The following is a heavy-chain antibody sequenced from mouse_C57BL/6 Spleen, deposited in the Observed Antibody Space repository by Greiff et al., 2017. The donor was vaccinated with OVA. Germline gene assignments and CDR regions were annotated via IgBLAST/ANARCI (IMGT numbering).Heavy chain of an antibody. V-gene: IGHV1-81*01. J-gene: IGHJ4*01. CDR1: GYTFTSYG. D-gene: IGHD1-1*01. Sequence: VNVVESGAELARPGASVKLSCKASGYTFTSYGISWVKQRTGQGLEWIGEIYPRSGTTYYNEKFKGKATLTADKSSSTAYMELRSLTSEDSAVYFCARRGDLLLRLRAMDYWGQGTSVTVSS. CDR3: ARRGDLLLRLRAMDY. CDR2: IYPRSGTT.